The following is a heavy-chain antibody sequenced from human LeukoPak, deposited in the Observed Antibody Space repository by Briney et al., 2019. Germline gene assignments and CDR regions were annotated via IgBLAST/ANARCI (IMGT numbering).Heavy chain of an antibody. Sequence: PGGSLRLSCAASGFTFSSYAMSWVRQAPGKGLEWVSAISGSGGSTYYADSVKGRFTISRDNSKNTLYLQMNSLRAEDTAVYYCAHDRCYDSKEDYWGQGTLVTVSS. J-gene: IGHJ4*02. CDR1: GFTFSSYA. D-gene: IGHD3-22*01. CDR2: ISGSGGST. V-gene: IGHV3-23*01. CDR3: AHDRCYDSKEDY.